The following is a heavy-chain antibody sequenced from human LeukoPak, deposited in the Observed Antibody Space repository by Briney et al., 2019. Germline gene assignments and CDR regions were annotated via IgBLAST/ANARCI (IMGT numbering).Heavy chain of an antibody. CDR1: GYTFTSYG. D-gene: IGHD6-13*01. J-gene: IGHJ4*02. V-gene: IGHV1-18*01. CDR3: ARDEYSSSWYEAGY. Sequence: ASVKVSCKASGYTFTSYGISWVRQAPGQGLEWMGWISAYNGNTNYAQKLQGRVTMTTDTSTGTAYMELRSLRSDDTAVYYCARDEYSSSWYEAGYWGQGTLVTVSS. CDR2: ISAYNGNT.